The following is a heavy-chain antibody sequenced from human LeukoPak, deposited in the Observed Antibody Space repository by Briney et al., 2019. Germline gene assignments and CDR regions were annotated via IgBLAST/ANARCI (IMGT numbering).Heavy chain of an antibody. V-gene: IGHV4-59*08. CDR1: GVSISSDY. J-gene: IGHJ5*02. CDR3: ARRLRQNLFDP. Sequence: PSETLSLTCTVSGVSISSDYWSWIRLPPGKGLEWIGYISYSGSSNYNPSLKSRVTMSVDTSKNQFSLKLTSVTAADTAVYYCARRLRQNLFDPWGQGTLVTVSS. CDR2: ISYSGSS. D-gene: IGHD4-17*01.